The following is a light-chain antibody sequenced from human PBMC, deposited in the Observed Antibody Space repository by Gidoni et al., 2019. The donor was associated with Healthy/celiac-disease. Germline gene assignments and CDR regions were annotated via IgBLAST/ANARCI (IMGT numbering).Light chain of an antibody. V-gene: IGKV1-NL1*01. CDR3: QQYYSTRT. J-gene: IGKJ1*01. Sequence: IPMTQSPSSLSASVGDRVTITCRTSQGISNSLAWYQQKPGKAPKLLLYAASRLESGVPSRFSGSGSGTDYTITISSLQHEDFATYYCQQYYSTRTFGQGTKVEIK. CDR1: QGISNS. CDR2: AAS.